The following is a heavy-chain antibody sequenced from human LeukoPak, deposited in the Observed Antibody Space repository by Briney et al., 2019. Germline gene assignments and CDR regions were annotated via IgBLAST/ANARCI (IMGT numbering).Heavy chain of an antibody. V-gene: IGHV1-69*13. CDR3: ARRCSSTSCPEADYYYYGMDV. CDR2: IIPIFGTA. Sequence: GASVKVSCKASGGTFSSYAISWVRQAPGQGLEWMGGIIPIFGTANYAQKFQGRVTITADESTSTAYMELSSLRSEDTAVYYCARRCSSTSCPEADYYYYGMDVWGQGTTVTVSS. CDR1: GGTFSSYA. J-gene: IGHJ6*02. D-gene: IGHD2-2*01.